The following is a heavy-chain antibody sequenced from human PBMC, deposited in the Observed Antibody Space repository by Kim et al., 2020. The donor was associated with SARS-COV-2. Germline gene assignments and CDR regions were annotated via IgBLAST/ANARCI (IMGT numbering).Heavy chain of an antibody. CDR2: IIPIFGTA. CDR1: GGTFSSYA. D-gene: IGHD3-16*02. Sequence: SVKVSCKASGGTFSSYAISWVRQAPGQGLEWMGGIIPIFGTANYAQKFQGRVTITADESTSTAYMELSSLRSEDTAVYYCARVPLTYYDYVWGSYRSKDYFDYWGQGTLVTVSS. V-gene: IGHV1-69*13. CDR3: ARVPLTYYDYVWGSYRSKDYFDY. J-gene: IGHJ4*02.